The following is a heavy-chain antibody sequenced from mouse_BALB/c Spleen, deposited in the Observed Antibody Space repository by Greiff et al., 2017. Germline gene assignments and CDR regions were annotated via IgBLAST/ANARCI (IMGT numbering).Heavy chain of an antibody. CDR3: ARSIYYYGSSWDCYAMDY. J-gene: IGHJ4*01. Sequence: EVQLQQSGAELVKPGASVKLSCTASGFNIKDTYMHWVKQRPEQGLEWIGRIDPANGNTKYDPKFQGKATITADTSSNTAYLQLSSLTSEDTAVYYCARSIYYYGSSWDCYAMDYWGQGTSVTVSS. CDR1: GFNIKDTY. CDR2: IDPANGNT. V-gene: IGHV14-3*02. D-gene: IGHD1-1*01.